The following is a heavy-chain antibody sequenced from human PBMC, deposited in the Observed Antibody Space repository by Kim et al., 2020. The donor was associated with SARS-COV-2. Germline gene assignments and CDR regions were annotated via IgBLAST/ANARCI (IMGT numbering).Heavy chain of an antibody. Sequence: YTPSLKSRVTISVDTSKSQYSLELSSVTAADTAVYYCARHQNYVLNAFDIWGQGTMVTVSS. J-gene: IGHJ3*02. CDR3: ARHQNYVLNAFDI. V-gene: IGHV4-39*01. D-gene: IGHD1-7*01.